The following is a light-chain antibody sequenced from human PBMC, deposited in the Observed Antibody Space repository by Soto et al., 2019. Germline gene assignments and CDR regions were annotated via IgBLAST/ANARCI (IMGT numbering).Light chain of an antibody. CDR1: QSVSSRS. Sequence: EIVLTQSPGTLSLFPGERATLSCRASQSVSSRSLAWYQQQPGQAPRLLIYGASSRATGIPDRFSGGGSGTEFTLTISRLEPEDFAVYYCQQYDNSLRTFGQGTKVEIK. J-gene: IGKJ1*01. CDR3: QQYDNSLRT. V-gene: IGKV3-20*01. CDR2: GAS.